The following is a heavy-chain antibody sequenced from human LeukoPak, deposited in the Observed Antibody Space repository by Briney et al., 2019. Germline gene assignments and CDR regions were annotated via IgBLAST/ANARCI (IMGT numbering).Heavy chain of an antibody. D-gene: IGHD3-22*01. CDR1: GGSISSYY. CDR2: IYTSGST. J-gene: IGHJ5*02. Sequence: PSETLSLTCTVSGGSISSYYWSWIRQPAGKGLEWIGRIYTSGSTNYNPSLKSRVTMSVDTSKNQFSLKLSSVTAADTAVYYCARDGPKYYYDSRGYHVNWFDPWGQGTLVTVSS. CDR3: ARDGPKYYYDSRGYHVNWFDP. V-gene: IGHV4-4*07.